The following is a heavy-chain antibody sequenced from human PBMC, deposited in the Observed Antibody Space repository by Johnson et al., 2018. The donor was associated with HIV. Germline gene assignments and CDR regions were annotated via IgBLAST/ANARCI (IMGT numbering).Heavy chain of an antibody. D-gene: IGHD7-27*01. CDR2: ISYDGSNK. J-gene: IGHJ3*02. CDR1: GFTFSSYG. CDR3: ARHWGNDAFDI. V-gene: IGHV3-30*03. Sequence: VQLVESGGGVVQPGRSPRLSCAASGFTFSSYGMHWVRQAPGKGLEWVAVISYDGSNKYNADSVKGRFTISRDNSKNTLYLQMNSLRAEDTAVYYCARHWGNDAFDIWGQGTMVTVSS.